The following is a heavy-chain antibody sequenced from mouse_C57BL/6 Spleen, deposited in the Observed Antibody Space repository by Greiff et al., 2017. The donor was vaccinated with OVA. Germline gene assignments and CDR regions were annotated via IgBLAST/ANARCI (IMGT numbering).Heavy chain of an antibody. D-gene: IGHD1-1*01. CDR2: ISSGSSTI. CDR3: ARPSYYYGSSYDAMDY. V-gene: IGHV5-17*01. J-gene: IGHJ4*01. CDR1: GFTFSDYG. Sequence: EVKLVESGGGLVKPGGSLKLSCAASGFTFSDYGMHWVRQAPEKGLEWVAYISSGSSTIYYADTVKGRFTISSDNAKNTLYLQMTRLRSEDTAMYYWARPSYYYGSSYDAMDYWGQGTSVTVSS.